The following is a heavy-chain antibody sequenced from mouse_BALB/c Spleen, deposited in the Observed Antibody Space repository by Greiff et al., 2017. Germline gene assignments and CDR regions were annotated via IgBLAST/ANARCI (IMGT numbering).Heavy chain of an antibody. J-gene: IGHJ4*01. D-gene: IGHD3-2*01. CDR1: GYTFSSYW. CDR2: ILPGSGST. V-gene: IGHV1-9*01. CDR3: AKGRQLGHMDY. Sequence: VQLQQSGAELMKPGASVKISCKATGYTFSSYWIEWVKQRPGHGLEWIGEILPGSGSTNYNEKFKGKATFTADTSSNTAYMQLSSLTSEDSAVYYCAKGRQLGHMDYWGQGTSVTVSS.